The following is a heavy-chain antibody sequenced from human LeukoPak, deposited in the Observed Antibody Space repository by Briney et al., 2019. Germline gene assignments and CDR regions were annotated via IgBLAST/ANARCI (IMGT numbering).Heavy chain of an antibody. CDR1: GGSVSSGSYY. Sequence: SETLSLTCSVSGGSVSSGSYYWSWIRQPPGKGLEWIGYMYYSGNTNYNPSLKSRVTISADTSKNQFSLKLSSVTVADTAVYYCARWIYDHGGPFDYWGQGTLVTVSS. D-gene: IGHD3-16*01. CDR2: MYYSGNT. J-gene: IGHJ4*02. V-gene: IGHV4-61*01. CDR3: ARWIYDHGGPFDY.